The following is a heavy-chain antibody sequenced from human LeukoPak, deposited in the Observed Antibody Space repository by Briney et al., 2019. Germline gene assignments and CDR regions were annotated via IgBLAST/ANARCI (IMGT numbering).Heavy chain of an antibody. CDR1: GYTFTGYY. J-gene: IGHJ4*02. D-gene: IGHD6-19*01. CDR3: ASYISGWGHYFDY. V-gene: IGHV1-2*02. Sequence: GASVKVSCKASGYTFTGYYMHWVRQAPGQGLEWMGWINPNSGGTNYAQKFQGRVTMTRDTSISTAYMELSRLRSDDTAVYYCASYISGWGHYFDYWGQGTPVTVSS. CDR2: INPNSGGT.